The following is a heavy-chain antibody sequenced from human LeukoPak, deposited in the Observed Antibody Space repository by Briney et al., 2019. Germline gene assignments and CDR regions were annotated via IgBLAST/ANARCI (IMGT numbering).Heavy chain of an antibody. CDR2: ITNSGST. CDR3: ARAPTTVVTPSYFDY. V-gene: IGHV4-31*03. CDR1: GGSISSGGYY. D-gene: IGHD4-23*01. J-gene: IGHJ4*02. Sequence: SETLSLTCTVSGGSISSGGYYWSWLRQHPGKGLEWLGYITNSGSTYYNPSLKSRVTISVDTSKNQFSLKLSSVSAADTAVYYCARAPTTVVTPSYFDYWGQGALVTVSS.